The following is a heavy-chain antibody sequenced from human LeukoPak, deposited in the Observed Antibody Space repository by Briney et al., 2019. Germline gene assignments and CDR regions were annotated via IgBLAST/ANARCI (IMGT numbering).Heavy chain of an antibody. J-gene: IGHJ4*02. CDR1: GFTFSNYA. CDR3: AKWGDYDVLTGYYVSDY. V-gene: IGHV3-23*01. D-gene: IGHD3-9*01. Sequence: GASLRLSCGASGFTFSNYAMSWVRQVPGKGLEWVSAITGGGRSTYYADSVKGRFTISRDNSKNTLYLQMNSLRTEDTAVYYCAKWGDYDVLTGYYVSDYWGQGTLVTVSS. CDR2: ITGGGRST.